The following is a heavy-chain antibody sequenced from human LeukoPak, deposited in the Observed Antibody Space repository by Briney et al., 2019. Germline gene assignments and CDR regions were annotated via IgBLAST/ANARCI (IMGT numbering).Heavy chain of an antibody. CDR3: ARIGYSSSSLDF. V-gene: IGHV3-7*05. CDR1: GFTFSSYW. D-gene: IGHD6-6*01. J-gene: IGHJ4*02. CDR2: IKQDGSVE. Sequence: PGGSLRLSCAASGFTFSSYWMSWVRQAPGKGLEWVANIKQDGSVEYYVVSVKGRLTISRDNAKESLYLQMNSLRAEDTAVYYCARIGYSSSSLDFWGQGTLVTVSS.